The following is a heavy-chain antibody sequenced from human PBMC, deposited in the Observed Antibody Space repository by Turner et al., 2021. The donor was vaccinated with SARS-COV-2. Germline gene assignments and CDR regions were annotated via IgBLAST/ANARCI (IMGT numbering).Heavy chain of an antibody. J-gene: IGHJ6*02. V-gene: IGHV3-53*04. Sequence: EVQLVESGGGLVQPGGSLRLSCAGFGITVSSNYMSWVRQAPGKGLEWVSVIYSGGSTYYADSVKGRFTISRHNSKNTLYLQMNSLRAEDTAVYYCARDLNYYGMDVWGQGTTVTVSS. D-gene: IGHD3-9*01. CDR3: ARDLNYYGMDV. CDR1: GITVSSNY. CDR2: IYSGGST.